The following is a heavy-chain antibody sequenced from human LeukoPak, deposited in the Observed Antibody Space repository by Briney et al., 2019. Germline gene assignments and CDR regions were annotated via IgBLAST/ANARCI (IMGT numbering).Heavy chain of an antibody. CDR1: GFTFSADS. V-gene: IGHV3-48*02. CDR3: ARDRPGKYYFDS. CDR2: ISRSGSTT. J-gene: IGHJ4*02. Sequence: PAGSLRLSCVGSGFTFSADSMNWVRQSPDKGLEWIAYISRSGSTTYYGDSVKGRSTISRDNAKNSVFLQLNSLRDEDTAVYFCARDRPGKYYFDSWGQGALVIVSS.